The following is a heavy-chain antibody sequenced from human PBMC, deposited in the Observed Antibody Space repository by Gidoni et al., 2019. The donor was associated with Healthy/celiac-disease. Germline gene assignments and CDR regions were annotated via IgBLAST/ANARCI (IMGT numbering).Heavy chain of an antibody. Sequence: VQLQQWAAVLLKPSETLSLTCAVYGVSFSGYYWSWIRQPPGKGLEWIGEINHSGSTNYNQSLKSRVTIAVDTSKNQFSLKMSSVTDADTAVYYCAGFKRVYDGDAFDIWGQGTMVTVSS. CDR1: GVSFSGYY. D-gene: IGHD2-8*01. V-gene: IGHV4-34*01. J-gene: IGHJ3*02. CDR3: AGFKRVYDGDAFDI. CDR2: INHSGST.